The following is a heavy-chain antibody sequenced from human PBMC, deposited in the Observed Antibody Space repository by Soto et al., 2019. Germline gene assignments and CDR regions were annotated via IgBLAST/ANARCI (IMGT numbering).Heavy chain of an antibody. D-gene: IGHD2-2*02. Sequence: PGGSLRLSCAASGFTFSDYYMSWIRQAPGKGLEWVSYISSSSSYTNYADSVKGRFTISRDNAKNSLYLQMNSLRAEDTAVYYCARGIPRRPADYYYYYGMDVWGQGTTVTVSS. CDR3: ARGIPRRPADYYYYYGMDV. CDR1: GFTFSDYY. CDR2: ISSSSSYT. V-gene: IGHV3-11*06. J-gene: IGHJ6*02.